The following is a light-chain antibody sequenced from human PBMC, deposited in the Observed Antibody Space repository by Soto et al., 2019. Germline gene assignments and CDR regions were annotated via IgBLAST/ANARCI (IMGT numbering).Light chain of an antibody. CDR1: QDISSW. CDR3: QQASSFPLT. V-gene: IGKV1-12*01. CDR2: AAS. J-gene: IGKJ4*01. Sequence: DIQMTQSPSSVSASIGDRVTITCRASQDISSWLAWYQKKPGKAPKLLIYAASSLDSGVPSRFSGSGSGTDFTHTISSLQPEDFATYFCQQASSFPLTFGGGTKVEIK.